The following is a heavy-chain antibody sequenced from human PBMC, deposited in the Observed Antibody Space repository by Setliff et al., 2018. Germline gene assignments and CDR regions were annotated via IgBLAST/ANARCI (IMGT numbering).Heavy chain of an antibody. CDR2: TIPVLDIT. V-gene: IGHV1-69*02. Sequence: GASVKVSCKASGGPPNSYSFSWVRQAPGQGLEWMGRTIPVLDITRYSQKFQGRVTITADKSTSTAYMELSSLRSEDTAVYYCARALITMIVVGAFDIWGQGTMVTVSS. CDR1: GGPPNSYS. D-gene: IGHD3-22*01. CDR3: ARALITMIVVGAFDI. J-gene: IGHJ3*02.